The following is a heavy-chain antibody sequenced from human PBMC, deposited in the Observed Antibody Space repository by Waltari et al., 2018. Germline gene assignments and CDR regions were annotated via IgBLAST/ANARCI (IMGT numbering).Heavy chain of an antibody. Sequence: QVHLMVSGGGVVQPGRSLSLPCAASGFLFRGSGMPWGRQAPGKGLEWVAVISHEGRKEYYGDAVKGRFNISRDNSKNIVYLQMNSLRGDDTAVYHCAKADGNPWNFEYYGMDVWGPGTTVTVSS. CDR3: AKADGNPWNFEYYGMDV. V-gene: IGHV3-30*18. J-gene: IGHJ6*02. CDR2: ISHEGRKE. CDR1: GFLFRGSG. D-gene: IGHD3-16*01.